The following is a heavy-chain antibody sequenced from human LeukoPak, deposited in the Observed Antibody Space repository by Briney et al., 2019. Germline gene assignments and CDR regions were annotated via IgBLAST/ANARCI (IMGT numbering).Heavy chain of an antibody. V-gene: IGHV1-24*01. Sequence: ASVKVSCTVSGYTLTELSMHWVRQAPGKGLEWMGGFDPEDGETIYAQKFQGRVTMTEDTSTDTAYMELSSLRSEDTAVYYCAILRYFDWLPGVFDYWGQGTLVTVSS. CDR2: FDPEDGET. CDR1: GYTLTELS. D-gene: IGHD3-9*01. J-gene: IGHJ4*02. CDR3: AILRYFDWLPGVFDY.